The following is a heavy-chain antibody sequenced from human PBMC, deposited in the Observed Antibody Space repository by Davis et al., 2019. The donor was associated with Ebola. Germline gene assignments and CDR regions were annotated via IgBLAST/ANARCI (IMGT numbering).Heavy chain of an antibody. Sequence: GESLKISCAASGFTFSDYYMSWIRQAPGKGLEWVSYISSSGSTIYYADSVKGRFTISRDNAKNSLYLQMNSLRAEDTAVYYCARERQLRYFDWTLFRWYFDLWGRGTLVTVSS. CDR1: GFTFSDYY. D-gene: IGHD3-9*01. J-gene: IGHJ2*01. V-gene: IGHV3-11*01. CDR3: ARERQLRYFDWTLFRWYFDL. CDR2: ISSSGSTI.